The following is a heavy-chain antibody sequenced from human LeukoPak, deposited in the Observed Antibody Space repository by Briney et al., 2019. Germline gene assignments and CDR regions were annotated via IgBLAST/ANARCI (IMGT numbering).Heavy chain of an antibody. V-gene: IGHV3-23*01. CDR1: AFTFNDYA. CDR2: ISGSSENT. CDR3: ARDVGPTPFFDN. Sequence: PGGSLRLSCAASAFTFNDYAMAWVRRAPGRGLEWVSTISGSSENTHYADSVKGRFTISRDNFKNTLFLQMHSLRAEDTAVYYCARDVGPTPFFDNWGQGTLVIVSS. J-gene: IGHJ4*02. D-gene: IGHD4-11*01.